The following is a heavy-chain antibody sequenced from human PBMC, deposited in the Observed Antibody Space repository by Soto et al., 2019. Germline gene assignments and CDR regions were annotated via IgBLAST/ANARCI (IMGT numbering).Heavy chain of an antibody. Sequence: EVQLVESGGGLVQPGGSLRLSCAAFGFKISSSSMNWVRQAPGRGLEWVAYISDSGSNTLYADSVKGRFTVSRDTAKNSLYLQMNSLRAEDTAVYYCARDGAAVGPHYSDYWGQGTLVTVSS. CDR2: ISDSGSNT. CDR1: GFKISSSS. CDR3: ARDGAAVGPHYSDY. D-gene: IGHD6-13*01. J-gene: IGHJ4*02. V-gene: IGHV3-48*01.